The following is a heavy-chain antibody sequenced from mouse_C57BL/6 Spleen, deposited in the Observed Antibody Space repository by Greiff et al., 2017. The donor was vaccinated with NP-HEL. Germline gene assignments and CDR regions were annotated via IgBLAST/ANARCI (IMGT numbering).Heavy chain of an antibody. V-gene: IGHV6-3*01. CDR3: INTVVGYWYFDV. Sequence: EVKVEESGGGLVQPGGSMKLSCVASGFTFSNYWMNWVRQSPEKGLEWVAQIRLKSDNYATHYAESVKGRFTISRDDSKSSVYLQMNNLRAEDTGIYYCINTVVGYWYFDVWGTGTTVTVSS. CDR2: IRLKSDNYAT. J-gene: IGHJ1*03. CDR1: GFTFSNYW. D-gene: IGHD1-1*01.